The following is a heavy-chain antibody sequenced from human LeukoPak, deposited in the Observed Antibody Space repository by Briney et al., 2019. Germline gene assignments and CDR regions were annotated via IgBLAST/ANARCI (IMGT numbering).Heavy chain of an antibody. J-gene: IGHJ5*02. CDR2: INWNGGST. V-gene: IGHV3-20*04. CDR1: GFTFDDYG. D-gene: IGHD1-26*01. CDR3: ARTSDGNWFDP. Sequence: GGSLRLSCAASGFTFDDYGMSWVRQGPGKGLEWVSGINWNGGSTGYADSVKGRFTIFRDNAKNSLYLEMDSLRVEDTALYYCARTSDGNWFDPWGQGTLLTVSS.